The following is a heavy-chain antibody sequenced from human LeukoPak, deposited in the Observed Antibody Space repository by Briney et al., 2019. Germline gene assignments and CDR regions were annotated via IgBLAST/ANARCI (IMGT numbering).Heavy chain of an antibody. Sequence: GGSLRLSCAASGFTFSSYAMGWVRQAPGKGLEWVSAISATGGSTFYADSVKGRFTISRDNSKNTLYLQMNSLRAEDTAVYYCAKGEAVVVTLDAFDIWGQGTMVTVSS. CDR1: GFTFSSYA. V-gene: IGHV3-23*01. D-gene: IGHD3-22*01. J-gene: IGHJ3*02. CDR3: AKGEAVVVTLDAFDI. CDR2: ISATGGST.